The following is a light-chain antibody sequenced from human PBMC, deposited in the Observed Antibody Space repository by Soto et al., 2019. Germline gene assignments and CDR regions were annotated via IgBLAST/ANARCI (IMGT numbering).Light chain of an antibody. CDR1: YSDVGTFYF. Sequence: QSVLTQPRSVSGSPGQSVTISCTGSYSDVGTFYFVSWYQQYPGKGPKLIIYDVTERPSGVPDRFSGSKSGNTASLTISGLQAEDAADYSCCSYAGRYTYIFGSGTKVTVL. V-gene: IGLV2-11*01. J-gene: IGLJ1*01. CDR3: CSYAGRYTYI. CDR2: DVT.